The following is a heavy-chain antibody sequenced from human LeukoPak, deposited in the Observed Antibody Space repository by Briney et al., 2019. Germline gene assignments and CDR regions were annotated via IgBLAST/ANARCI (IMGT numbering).Heavy chain of an antibody. Sequence: SETLSLTCAVSGYSISRGYYWGWIRQPPGKGLEWIGSIYHSGSTYYNPSLKSRVTISVDTSKNQFSLKLSSVTAADTAVYYCARATFPSYYDSSGYSDYWGQGTLVTVSS. V-gene: IGHV4-38-2*01. J-gene: IGHJ4*02. D-gene: IGHD3-22*01. CDR3: ARATFPSYYDSSGYSDY. CDR1: GYSISRGYY. CDR2: IYHSGST.